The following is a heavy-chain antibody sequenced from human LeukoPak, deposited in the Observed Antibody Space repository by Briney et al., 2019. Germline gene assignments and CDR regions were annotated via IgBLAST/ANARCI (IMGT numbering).Heavy chain of an antibody. CDR2: ISAYNGNT. D-gene: IGHD1-7*01. CDR1: GYIFTSYG. Sequence: ASVKVSCKASGYIFTSYGISWVRQAPGQGLQWMGWISAYNGNTNYAQKLQGRVTMTTDTSTSTAYMELRSLRSDDTAVYYCARDNYRTTHGFDIWGQGTMVTVSS. J-gene: IGHJ3*02. V-gene: IGHV1-18*01. CDR3: ARDNYRTTHGFDI.